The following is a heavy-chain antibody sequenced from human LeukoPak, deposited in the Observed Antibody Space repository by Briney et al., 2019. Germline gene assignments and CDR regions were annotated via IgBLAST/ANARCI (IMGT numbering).Heavy chain of an antibody. V-gene: IGHV4-61*01. D-gene: IGHD2-21*02. J-gene: IGHJ2*01. Sequence: SETLSLTCTVSGXSVNSGSYYWIWSRQPPGKGLEWIGYIYYSGSTNYNPSLKSRVTISVDTSKNQFSLKLSSVTAADTAVYYCARGDPAYWYFDLWGRGTLVAVSS. CDR1: GXSVNSGSYY. CDR3: ARGDPAYWYFDL. CDR2: IYYSGST.